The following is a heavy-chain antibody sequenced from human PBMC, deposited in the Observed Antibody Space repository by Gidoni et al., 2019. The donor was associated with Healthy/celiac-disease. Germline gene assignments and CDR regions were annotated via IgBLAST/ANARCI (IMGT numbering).Heavy chain of an antibody. CDR3: ASDIVVVPAAIGYYGMDV. V-gene: IGHV3-23*01. CDR1: GFTFSSYA. CDR2: ISGSGGST. J-gene: IGHJ6*02. D-gene: IGHD2-2*01. Sequence: EVQLLESGGGLVQPGGSLRLSCAASGFTFSSYAMSWLRQAPGKGLEWVSAISGSGGSTYYADSVKGRFTISRDNSKNTLYLQMNSLRAEDTAVYYCASDIVVVPAAIGYYGMDVWGQGTTVTVSS.